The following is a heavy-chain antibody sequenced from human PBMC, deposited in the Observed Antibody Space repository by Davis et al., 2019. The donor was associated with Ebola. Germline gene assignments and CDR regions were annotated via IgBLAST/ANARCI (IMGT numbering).Heavy chain of an antibody. Sequence: SETLSLTCTVSGASFSSGDFHWSWIRQSPGKGLEWIGFIYYSGITYYNPSLKSRVSISVDTSKNPFPLKLSSVTAADTAVYYCAREASGPDYWGQGTLVTVSS. V-gene: IGHV4-30-4*01. D-gene: IGHD5-12*01. CDR3: AREASGPDY. J-gene: IGHJ4*02. CDR2: IYYSGIT. CDR1: GASFSSGDFH.